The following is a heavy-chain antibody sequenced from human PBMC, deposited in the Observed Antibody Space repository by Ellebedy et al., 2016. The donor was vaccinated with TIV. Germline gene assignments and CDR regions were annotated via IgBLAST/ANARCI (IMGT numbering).Heavy chain of an antibody. V-gene: IGHV4-4*02. CDR2: IYHSGST. CDR3: ARGGLPRALVITSSNWFDP. D-gene: IGHD3-22*01. Sequence: SETLSLXCAVSGGSISSSNWWRWVRQPPGKGLEWIGEIYHSGSTNYNPSLKSRVTISVDKSKNQFSQKLSSVTAADTAVYYCARGGLPRALVITSSNWFDPWGQGTLVTVSS. CDR1: GGSISSSNW. J-gene: IGHJ5*02.